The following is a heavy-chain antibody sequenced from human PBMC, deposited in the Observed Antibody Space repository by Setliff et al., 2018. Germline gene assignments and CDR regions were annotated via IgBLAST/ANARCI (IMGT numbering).Heavy chain of an antibody. J-gene: IGHJ4*02. CDR1: GFTFSNYG. Sequence: GGSLRLSCVASGFTFSNYGMHWVRQAPGKGLEWVALIWNDGSTKFYGDSVKGRFTISRDNSENTLYLQMNSLRAEDTAVYYCAKAGSGWYGLGDYWSQGTLVTVSS. CDR3: AKAGSGWYGLGDY. CDR2: IWNDGSTK. V-gene: IGHV3-33*06. D-gene: IGHD6-19*01.